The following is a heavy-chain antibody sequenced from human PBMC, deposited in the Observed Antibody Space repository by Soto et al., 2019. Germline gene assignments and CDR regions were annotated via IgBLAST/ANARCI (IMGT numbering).Heavy chain of an antibody. CDR2: IYHSGST. CDR1: GGSISSGGYS. Sequence: PSETLSLTCAVSGGSISSGGYSRSWIRQPPGKGLEWIGYIYHSGSTYYNPSLKSRVTISVDRSKNQFSLNLSSVTAADTAVYYCARGRDYDYLWGSYRAFDYWGQGTLVTVSS. D-gene: IGHD3-16*02. CDR3: ARGRDYDYLWGSYRAFDY. V-gene: IGHV4-30-2*01. J-gene: IGHJ4*02.